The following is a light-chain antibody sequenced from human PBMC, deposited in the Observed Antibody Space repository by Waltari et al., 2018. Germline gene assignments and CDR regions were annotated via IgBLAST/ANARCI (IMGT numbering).Light chain of an antibody. CDR1: NIGSKS. Sequence: SYVLTQPPSVSVAPGTTARITCGGTNIGSKSVPWYQQKPGQTPVLVIYYDSDRPSGIPERFSGSNSGNTATLTISRVEAGDEADYYCQVWDSSSDHVVFGGGTKLTVL. CDR2: YDS. J-gene: IGLJ2*01. V-gene: IGLV3-21*04. CDR3: QVWDSSSDHVV.